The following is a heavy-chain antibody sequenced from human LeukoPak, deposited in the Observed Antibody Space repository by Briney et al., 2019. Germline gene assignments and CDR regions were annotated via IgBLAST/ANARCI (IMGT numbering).Heavy chain of an antibody. Sequence: SETLSLTCTVSGASISGSGYYWGWIRQPPGKGLESIGSISYSGSTYYNASLKGRVTISVDTPKNQFSLKLSSVTAADTAVYYCARNNFDSRGYYLGDAFDIWGQGTMVTVSS. D-gene: IGHD3-22*01. CDR3: ARNNFDSRGYYLGDAFDI. J-gene: IGHJ3*02. CDR1: GASISGSGYY. CDR2: ISYSGST. V-gene: IGHV4-39*07.